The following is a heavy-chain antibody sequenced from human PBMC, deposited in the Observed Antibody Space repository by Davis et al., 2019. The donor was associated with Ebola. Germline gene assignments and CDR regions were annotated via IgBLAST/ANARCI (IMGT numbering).Heavy chain of an antibody. CDR1: GDRVYAKNGA. J-gene: IGHJ6*02. Sequence: HSQTLALTCYISGDRVYAKNGAWNSTRQSPTRGLEWLGRSYYTSNWFHDYAVSVNSRITINPDTSQNQFSLQLNPVTPKDTAVYYCVRGWSRTGMGVWGQGTTVTVSS. CDR3: VRGWSRTGMGV. CDR2: SYYTSNWFH. V-gene: IGHV6-1*01. D-gene: IGHD3-3*01.